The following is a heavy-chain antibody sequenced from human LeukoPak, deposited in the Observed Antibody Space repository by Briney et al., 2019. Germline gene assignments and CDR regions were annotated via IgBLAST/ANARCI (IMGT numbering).Heavy chain of an antibody. V-gene: IGHV4-59*11. Sequence: SETLSLTCTVSGGSISSHYWSWIRQPPGKGLEWIGYIYYSGSTNYNPSLKSRVTISVDTSKNQFFLKLSSVTAADTAVYYCARVSAYGDYEVRAFDIWGQGTMVTVSS. CDR1: GGSISSHY. J-gene: IGHJ3*02. D-gene: IGHD4-17*01. CDR3: ARVSAYGDYEVRAFDI. CDR2: IYYSGST.